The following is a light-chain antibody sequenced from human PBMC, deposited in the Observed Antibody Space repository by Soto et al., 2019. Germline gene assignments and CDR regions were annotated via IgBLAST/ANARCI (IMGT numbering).Light chain of an antibody. Sequence: QSVLTQPPSVSGAQGQRVTISCTGSSSNIGAGYDVHWYQQLPGTAPKLLIYGNSNRPSGVPDRFSGSKSGTSASLAITGLLAEDEVDYSCQSYASSLSFYFFGTGTKLTVL. V-gene: IGLV1-40*01. CDR2: GNS. J-gene: IGLJ1*01. CDR3: QSYASSLSFYF. CDR1: SSNIGAGYD.